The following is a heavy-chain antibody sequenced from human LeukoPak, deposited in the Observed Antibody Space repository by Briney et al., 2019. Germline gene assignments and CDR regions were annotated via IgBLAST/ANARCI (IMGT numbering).Heavy chain of an antibody. CDR1: GGSISSYY. Sequence: SETLSLTCTVFGGSISSYYWSWIRQPPGKGLEWIGYIYYSGSTNYNPSLKSRVSISVDTSKNQFSLKLSSVTAADTAVYYCAREDPQTTVPEGLDVWGQGTTVTVSS. J-gene: IGHJ6*02. CDR2: IYYSGST. V-gene: IGHV4-59*01. D-gene: IGHD4-17*01. CDR3: AREDPQTTVPEGLDV.